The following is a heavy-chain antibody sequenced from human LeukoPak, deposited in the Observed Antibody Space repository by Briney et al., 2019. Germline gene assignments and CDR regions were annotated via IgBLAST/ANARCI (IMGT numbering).Heavy chain of an antibody. CDR2: ISGSGGST. CDR3: AKVFRDIVVVPAAIFDYYYYGMDV. Sequence: GGPLRLSCAASGFTFSSYAMSWVRQAPGKGLEWVSAISGSGGSTYYADSVKGRFTISRDNSKNTLYLQMNSLRAEDTAVYYCAKVFRDIVVVPAAIFDYYYYGMDVWGKGTTVTVSS. D-gene: IGHD2-2*01. J-gene: IGHJ6*04. CDR1: GFTFSSYA. V-gene: IGHV3-23*01.